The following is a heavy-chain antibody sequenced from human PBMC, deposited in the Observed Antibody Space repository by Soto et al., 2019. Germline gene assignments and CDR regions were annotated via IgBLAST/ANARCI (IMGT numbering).Heavy chain of an antibody. V-gene: IGHV1-8*01. Sequence: ASVKVSCKASGYTFTSYDINWVRQATGQGLEWMGWMNPNSSNTGYAQKFQGRVTMTRNTSISTAYMELSSLRSEGTAVYYCARKGSIAVAGYYYYGMDVWGQGTTVTVSS. CDR1: GYTFTSYD. D-gene: IGHD6-19*01. CDR3: ARKGSIAVAGYYYYGMDV. J-gene: IGHJ6*02. CDR2: MNPNSSNT.